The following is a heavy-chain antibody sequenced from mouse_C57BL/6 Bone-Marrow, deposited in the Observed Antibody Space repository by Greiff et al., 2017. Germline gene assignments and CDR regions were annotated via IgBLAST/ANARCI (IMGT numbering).Heavy chain of an antibody. Sequence: VKLVESGAELVRPGASVTLSCKASGYTFTDYEMHWVKQTPVHGLEWIGAIDPETGGTAYNQKFKGKAILTADKSSSTAYMELRSLTSEDSAVYYGTRELFTTVVANDYWGQGTTLTVSS. CDR2: IDPETGGT. V-gene: IGHV1-15*01. D-gene: IGHD1-1*01. J-gene: IGHJ2*01. CDR1: GYTFTDYE. CDR3: TRELFTTVVANDY.